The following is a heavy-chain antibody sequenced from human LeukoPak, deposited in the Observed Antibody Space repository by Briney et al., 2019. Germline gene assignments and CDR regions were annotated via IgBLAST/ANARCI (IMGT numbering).Heavy chain of an antibody. D-gene: IGHD3-22*01. J-gene: IGHJ3*02. Sequence: GASVKVSCKASGYIFTDYYIHWVRQVPGQGLEWMGWMNPNSGNTGYAQKFQGRVTMTRNTSISTAYMELSSLRSEDTAVYYCARALYYYDSSALDAFDIWGQGTMVTVSS. CDR1: GYIFTDYY. CDR2: MNPNSGNT. V-gene: IGHV1-8*02. CDR3: ARALYYYDSSALDAFDI.